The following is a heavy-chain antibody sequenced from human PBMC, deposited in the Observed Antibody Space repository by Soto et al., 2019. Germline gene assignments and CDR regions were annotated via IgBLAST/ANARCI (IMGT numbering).Heavy chain of an antibody. D-gene: IGHD6-13*01. CDR3: ARSYSSSWSTGDWFDP. V-gene: IGHV3-33*01. J-gene: IGHJ5*02. CDR2: IWYDGSNK. Sequence: QVQLVESGGGVVQPGGSLRLSCAASGFTFSSYGMHWVRQAPGKGLEWVAVIWYDGSNKYYADSVKGRFTISSDNSKHTLYLQMNSMRAAETAVYYCARSYSSSWSTGDWFDPWGQGNLVTVSS. CDR1: GFTFSSYG.